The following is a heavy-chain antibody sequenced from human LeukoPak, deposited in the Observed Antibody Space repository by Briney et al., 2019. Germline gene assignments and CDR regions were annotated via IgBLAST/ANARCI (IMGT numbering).Heavy chain of an antibody. CDR3: ARGGSSSSWYYYFDY. D-gene: IGHD6-13*01. J-gene: IGHJ4*02. CDR1: GFTFSSYA. V-gene: IGHV3-30-3*01. CDR2: ISYDGSNK. Sequence: GRSLRLSCAASGFTFSSYAMNWVRQAPSKGLEWVAVISYDGSNKYYADSVKGRFTISRDNSKNTLYLQMNSLRAEDTAVYYCARGGSSSSWYYYFDYWGQGTLVTVSS.